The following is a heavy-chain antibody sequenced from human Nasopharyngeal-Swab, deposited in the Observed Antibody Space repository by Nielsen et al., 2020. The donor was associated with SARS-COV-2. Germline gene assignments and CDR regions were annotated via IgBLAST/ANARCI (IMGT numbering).Heavy chain of an antibody. Sequence: WIRQPPGKGLEWIGYIYYSGSTYYNPSLKSRVTIPVDTSKNQFSLKLSSVTAADTAVYYCARAAITMIVVVSAFDIWGQGTMVTVSS. CDR3: ARAAITMIVVVSAFDI. CDR2: IYYSGST. V-gene: IGHV4-31*02. J-gene: IGHJ3*02. D-gene: IGHD3-22*01.